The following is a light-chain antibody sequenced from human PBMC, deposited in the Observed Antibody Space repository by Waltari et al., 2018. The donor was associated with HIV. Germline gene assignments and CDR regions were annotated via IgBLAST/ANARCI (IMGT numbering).Light chain of an antibody. V-gene: IGKV1-12*02. CDR3: QQADRFPFT. Sequence: DTKLTQSQSSVFASGGDRFPITCRASQDISNWLAWYQQRPGKAPKLLIYSASTLQTGVPSRFSGTGSGTDFTLTIHSLQPEDFTIYYCQQADRFPFTFGPGTKVDIE. J-gene: IGKJ3*01. CDR1: QDISNW. CDR2: SAS.